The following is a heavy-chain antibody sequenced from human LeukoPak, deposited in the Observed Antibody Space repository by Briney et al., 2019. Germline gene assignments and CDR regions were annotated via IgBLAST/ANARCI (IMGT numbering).Heavy chain of an antibody. CDR3: ARGGAFDI. Sequence: SETLSLTCTVSGGSISSYYWSWIRQPPGKGLEWIGYIYYSGTTNYNPSLKSRVTISIDTSKNQFSLRLSSVTATDTAVYYYARGGAFDIWGQGTMVTVSS. CDR1: GGSISSYY. V-gene: IGHV4-59*01. CDR2: IYYSGTT. J-gene: IGHJ3*02.